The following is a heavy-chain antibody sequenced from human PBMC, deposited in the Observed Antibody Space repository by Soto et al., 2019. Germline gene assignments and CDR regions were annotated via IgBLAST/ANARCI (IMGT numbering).Heavy chain of an antibody. CDR2: IIPIFGTA. V-gene: IGHV1-69*13. CDR3: ARVRGVVIDYYGMDV. CDR1: GGTFSSYA. Sequence: GASVKVSCKASGGTFSSYAISWVRQAPGQGLEWMGGIIPIFGTANYAQKFQGRVTITADESTSTAYMELSSLRSEDTAVYYCARVRGVVIDYYGMDVWGQGTTVTVSS. J-gene: IGHJ6*02. D-gene: IGHD3-3*01.